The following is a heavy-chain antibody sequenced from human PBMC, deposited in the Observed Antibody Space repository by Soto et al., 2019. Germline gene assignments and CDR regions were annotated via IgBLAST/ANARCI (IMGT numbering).Heavy chain of an antibody. CDR3: ARANGYSGYDSLDY. CDR2: ISSSSSYI. D-gene: IGHD5-12*01. Sequence: EVLLVESGGGLVKPGGSLRLSCESSGFIFRRYAMNCVRQAPGKGLEWVSSISSSSSYIYYKDSVKGRFTISRDNAKNSLFLQMNSLRAEDTALYFCARANGYSGYDSLDYWGQGALVTVSA. CDR1: GFIFRRYA. J-gene: IGHJ4*02. V-gene: IGHV3-21*01.